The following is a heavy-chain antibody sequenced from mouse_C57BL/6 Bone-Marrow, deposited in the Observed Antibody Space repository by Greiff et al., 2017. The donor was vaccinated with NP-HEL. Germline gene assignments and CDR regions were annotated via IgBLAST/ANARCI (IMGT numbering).Heavy chain of an antibody. CDR3: TRSYDYVLAWFAY. D-gene: IGHD2-4*01. J-gene: IGHJ3*01. Sequence: EVQLQQSGTVLARPGASVKMSCKTSGYTFTSYWMHWVNQRPGQGLEWIGAIYPGNSDTSYNQKFKGKAKLTAVTSASTAYMELSSLTNEDSAVYYCTRSYDYVLAWFAYWGQGTLVTVSA. CDR1: GYTFTSYW. CDR2: IYPGNSDT. V-gene: IGHV1-5*01.